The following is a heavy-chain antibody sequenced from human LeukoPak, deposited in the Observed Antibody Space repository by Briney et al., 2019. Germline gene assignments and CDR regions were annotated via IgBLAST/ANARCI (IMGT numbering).Heavy chain of an antibody. CDR1: GFTFSSYG. Sequence: PGRSLRLSCAASGFTFSSYGMHWVRQAPGKGLEWVAFIRYDGSNKYYADSVKGRFTISRDNSKNTLYLQMNSLRAEDTAVYYCAKGRWFGELEAYYFDYWGQGTLVTVSS. V-gene: IGHV3-30*02. CDR3: AKGRWFGELEAYYFDY. J-gene: IGHJ4*02. CDR2: IRYDGSNK. D-gene: IGHD3-10*01.